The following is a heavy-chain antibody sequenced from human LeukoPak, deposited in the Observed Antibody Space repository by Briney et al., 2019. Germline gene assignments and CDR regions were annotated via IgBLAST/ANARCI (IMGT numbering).Heavy chain of an antibody. D-gene: IGHD3/OR15-3a*01. CDR3: ARDYRHLDGYYLDY. CDR2: IYSGGST. V-gene: IGHV3-66*01. J-gene: IGHJ4*02. Sequence: PGGSLRLSCAASGFTVSSNYMNWVRQAPGKGLEWVSVIYSGGSTYYADSVKGRFTISRDNSKNTLYLQMNSLRAEDTAVYYCARDYRHLDGYYLDYWGQGTLVTVSS. CDR1: GFTVSSNY.